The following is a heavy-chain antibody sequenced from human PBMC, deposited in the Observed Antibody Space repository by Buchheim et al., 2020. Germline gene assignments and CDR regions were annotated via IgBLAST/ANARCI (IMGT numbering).Heavy chain of an antibody. CDR2: IKSKVDGETT. CDR1: GFTFTSAW. D-gene: IGHD3-10*01. V-gene: IGHV3-15*01. J-gene: IGHJ4*02. Sequence: VQLVESGGGLVKPGGSLRLSCEGSGFTFTSAWMVWVRQAPGKGLEWVGRIKSKVDGETTDFASPMKGRISIPRDDSKNMGFLQIDNLKVEDTAVYYCTTGSRGHWGQGTL. CDR3: TTGSRGH.